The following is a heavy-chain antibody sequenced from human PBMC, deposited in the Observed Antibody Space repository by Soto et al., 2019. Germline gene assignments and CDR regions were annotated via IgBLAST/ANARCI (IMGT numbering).Heavy chain of an antibody. V-gene: IGHV1-69*13. CDR2: IIPIFGTA. CDR1: GGTFSSYA. D-gene: IGHD3-10*01. Sequence: SVKVSCNASGGTFSSYAISWVRQAPGQGLEWMGGIIPIFGTANYAQKFQGRVTITADESTSTAYMELSSLRSEDTAVYYCAREKNYYGSGSYSYYFDYWGQGTLVTVSS. CDR3: AREKNYYGSGSYSYYFDY. J-gene: IGHJ4*02.